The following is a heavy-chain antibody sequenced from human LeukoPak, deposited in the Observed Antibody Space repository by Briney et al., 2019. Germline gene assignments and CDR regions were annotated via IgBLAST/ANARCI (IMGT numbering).Heavy chain of an antibody. V-gene: IGHV3-53*01. CDR2: LYSGGNT. CDR1: GFTVSSND. CDR3: AGVMRGAFDI. Sequence: GGSLRLSCAASGFTVSSNDMNWVRQAPGKGLEWVSLLYSGGNTFYADSVKGRFTISRDNSNNTLYLQLDSLRVEDTAVYYCAGVMRGAFDIWGQGTLVTVSS. J-gene: IGHJ3*02.